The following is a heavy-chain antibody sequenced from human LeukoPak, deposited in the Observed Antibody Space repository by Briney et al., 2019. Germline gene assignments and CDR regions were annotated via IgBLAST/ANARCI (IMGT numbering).Heavy chain of an antibody. J-gene: IGHJ5*02. CDR2: ISGCGGST. CDR3: GKEDSSECGGGWFDP. CDR1: GFTLSSYA. V-gene: IGHV3-23*01. D-gene: IGHD6-19*01. Sequence: SGGSLRLFCGASGFTLSSYAMRWVRQAPGKGLEGVSAISGCGGSTYYADSVKGRFTISRENSKNTLYLQMNSLRAEDTAVYYCGKEDSSECGGGWFDPWGQGTLVTVSS.